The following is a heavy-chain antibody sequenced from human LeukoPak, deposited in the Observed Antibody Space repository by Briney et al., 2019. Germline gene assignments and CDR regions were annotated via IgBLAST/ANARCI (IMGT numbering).Heavy chain of an antibody. CDR3: ARETYYDFWSGSDL. CDR1: GYTLTELS. D-gene: IGHD3-3*01. CDR2: LDSEDGET. Sequence: ASVKVSCKVSGYTLTELSIHWVRQAPGKGLEWMGGLDSEDGETNYAQKLQGRVTMTTDTSTSTAYMELRSLRSDDTAVYYCARETYYDFWSGSDLWGRGTLVTVSS. V-gene: IGHV1-24*01. J-gene: IGHJ2*01.